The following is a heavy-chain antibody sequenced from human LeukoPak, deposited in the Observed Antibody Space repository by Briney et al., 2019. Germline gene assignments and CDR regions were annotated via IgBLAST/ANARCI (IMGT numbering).Heavy chain of an antibody. CDR3: ARHLNDYGDQGSGDY. D-gene: IGHD4-17*01. Sequence: GESLKISCKGSGYTFTSYWIGWVRQMPGKGLEWMGIIHPGDSDTRYSPSFEGQVTISADKSFGTAYLQWSSLKASDTAMYYCARHLNDYGDQGSGDYWGQGTLVTVSS. CDR1: GYTFTSYW. J-gene: IGHJ4*02. V-gene: IGHV5-51*01. CDR2: IHPGDSDT.